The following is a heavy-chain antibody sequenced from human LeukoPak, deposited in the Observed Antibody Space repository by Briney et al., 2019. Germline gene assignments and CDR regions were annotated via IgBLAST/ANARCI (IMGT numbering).Heavy chain of an antibody. Sequence: SETLSLTCAVYGGSFSGYYWSWIRQPPGKGLEWIGEINHSGSTNYNPSLNSRLTISLDTSKNQFSLKLSSVTAADTAVYYCAREAPERGYSYGYYFDYWGQGTLVTVSA. V-gene: IGHV4-34*01. J-gene: IGHJ4*02. CDR1: GGSFSGYY. CDR3: AREAPERGYSYGYYFDY. D-gene: IGHD5-18*01. CDR2: INHSGST.